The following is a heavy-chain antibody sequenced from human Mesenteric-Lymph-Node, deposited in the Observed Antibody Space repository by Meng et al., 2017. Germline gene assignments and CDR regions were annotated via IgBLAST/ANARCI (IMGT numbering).Heavy chain of an antibody. V-gene: IGHV3-7*01. CDR2: IKPDASEK. CDR1: GFIFSDYW. Sequence: GESLKISCAVSGFIFSDYWVTWVRQAPGKGLEWVASIKPDASEKFYVDSVRGRFTISRDNAKKSLYLQMNSLRDEDTAMYYCWRAPDYWGQGTLVTVSS. J-gene: IGHJ4*02. CDR3: WRAPDY.